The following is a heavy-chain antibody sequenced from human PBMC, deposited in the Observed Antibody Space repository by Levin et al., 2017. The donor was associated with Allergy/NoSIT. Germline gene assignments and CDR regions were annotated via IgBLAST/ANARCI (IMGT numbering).Heavy chain of an antibody. CDR2: IYPGDSDT. CDR1: GYSFTSYW. Sequence: GGSLRLSCKGSGYSFTSYWIGWVRQMPGKGLEWMGIIYPGDSDTRYSPSFQGQVTISADKSISTAYLQWSSLKASDTAMYYCARNVAVDDAFDIWGQGTMVTVSS. J-gene: IGHJ3*02. CDR3: ARNVAVDDAFDI. V-gene: IGHV5-51*01. D-gene: IGHD6-19*01.